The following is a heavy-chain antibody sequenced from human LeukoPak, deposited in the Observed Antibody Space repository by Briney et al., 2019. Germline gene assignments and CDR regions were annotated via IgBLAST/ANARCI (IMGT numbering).Heavy chain of an antibody. CDR2: VYDSGGT. V-gene: IGHV4-59*01. J-gene: IGHJ4*02. D-gene: IGHD3-3*01. CDR1: GGSIGGDY. Sequence: PSETLSLTCTVSGGSIGGDYWSWIRQPPGKGLEWIAYVYDSGGTNYNPSLKSRVTVSVDTSKNQFSLTLSSVTAADTAVYYCARLKDFYPNYHFDSWGQGTLVTVSS. CDR3: ARLKDFYPNYHFDS.